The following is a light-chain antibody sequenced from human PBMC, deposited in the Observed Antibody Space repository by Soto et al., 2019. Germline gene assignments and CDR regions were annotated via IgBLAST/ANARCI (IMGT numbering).Light chain of an antibody. J-gene: IGLJ3*02. CDR3: LLSYSGARPWV. V-gene: IGLV7-46*01. CDR1: TGAVTSGHY. Sequence: QSVVTQEPSLTVSPGGTVTLTCGSSTGAVTSGHYPYWFQQKPGQAPRTLIYDTSNKHSWTPARFSGSLLGGKAALTLSGAQPEDEAAYYCLLSYSGARPWVFGGGTKLTVL. CDR2: DTS.